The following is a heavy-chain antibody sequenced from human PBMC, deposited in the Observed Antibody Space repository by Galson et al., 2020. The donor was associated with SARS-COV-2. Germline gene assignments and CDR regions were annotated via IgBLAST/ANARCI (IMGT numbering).Heavy chain of an antibody. D-gene: IGHD1-7*01. J-gene: IGHJ6*02. CDR2: IYPGDSDT. CDR1: GYNFITYW. V-gene: IGHV5-51*01. CDR3: ARRGHGTTYYGMDV. Sequence: GESLKISCKASGYNFITYWIAWVRQMPGKGLELMGIIYPGDSDTRYSPSLQGQVTISVDKSTSTAYLQWSSLKASDTAMYYCARRGHGTTYYGMDVWGQGTTVTVSS.